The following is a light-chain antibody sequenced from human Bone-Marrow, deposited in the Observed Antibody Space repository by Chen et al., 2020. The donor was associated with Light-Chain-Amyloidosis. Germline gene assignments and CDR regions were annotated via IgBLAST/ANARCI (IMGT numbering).Light chain of an antibody. CDR1: NIGSTS. CDR3: QVWGRSSDRPV. J-gene: IGLJ3*02. Sequence: SYVLTQPSSVSVAPGQTATIARGGNNIGSTSVHWYQQTPGQAPLLVVYDDSDRPSGIPERLSGSNSGNTATLTISRVEAGDEADYYCQVWGRSSDRPVFGGGTKLTVL. CDR2: DDS. V-gene: IGLV3-21*02.